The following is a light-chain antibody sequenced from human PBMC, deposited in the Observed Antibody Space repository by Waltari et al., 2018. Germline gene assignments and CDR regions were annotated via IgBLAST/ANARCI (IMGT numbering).Light chain of an antibody. Sequence: SSEPTQHPAVSVSFGQTLRLTCQGNSLRYYYANWYRQKPGQAPLLVMYGKNNRPSGIPDRFADSYSGDTTSLAITGAQAEDEADYCWNSRDSNGNPFVFGPATKVTVL. CDR1: SLRYYY. V-gene: IGLV3-19*01. CDR3: NSRDSNGNPFV. CDR2: GKN. J-gene: IGLJ1*01.